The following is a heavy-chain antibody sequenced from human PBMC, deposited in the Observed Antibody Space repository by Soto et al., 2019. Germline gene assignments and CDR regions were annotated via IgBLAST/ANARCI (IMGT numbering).Heavy chain of an antibody. CDR2: INHSGST. J-gene: IGHJ4*02. CDR3: VGGYPWVGFDY. Sequence: SETLSLTCAVYGGSFRGYYWSWIRQPPGKGLEWIGEINHSGSTNYNPSLKSRVTISVDTSKNQFSLKLTSVTATDTAVYICVGGYPWVGFDYWGQGTLVTVSS. CDR1: GGSFRGYY. D-gene: IGHD1-26*01. V-gene: IGHV4-34*01.